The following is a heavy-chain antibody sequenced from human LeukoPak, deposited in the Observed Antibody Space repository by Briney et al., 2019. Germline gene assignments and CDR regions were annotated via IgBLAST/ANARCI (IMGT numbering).Heavy chain of an antibody. J-gene: IGHJ4*02. CDR1: GGSISSGGHY. D-gene: IGHD5-24*01. CDR3: ARVQNGYNLLDY. V-gene: IGHV4-31*01. CDR2: IYYSRST. Sequence: SETLSLTCSVSGGSISSGGHYWSWIRQYPGKGLEWIGYIYYSRSTYYNPTLKSPVTITVTTSNNQFSLLLSSVSVADTAVYYCARVQNGYNLLDYWGQGALVTVSS.